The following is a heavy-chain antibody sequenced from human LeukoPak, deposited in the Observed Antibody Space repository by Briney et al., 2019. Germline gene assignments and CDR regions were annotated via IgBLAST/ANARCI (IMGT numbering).Heavy chain of an antibody. D-gene: IGHD1-1*01. CDR3: AKVPRTATGTSNWFDP. CDR2: IRYDGSNK. CDR1: GFTFSSYG. V-gene: IGHV3-30*02. J-gene: IGHJ5*02. Sequence: PGGSPRLSCAASGFTFSSYGMHWVRQAPGKGLEGVAFIRYDGSNKYYADSVKGRFTISRDNSKNTLYLQMTSLRAEDTAVYYCAKVPRTATGTSNWFDPWGQGTLVTVSS.